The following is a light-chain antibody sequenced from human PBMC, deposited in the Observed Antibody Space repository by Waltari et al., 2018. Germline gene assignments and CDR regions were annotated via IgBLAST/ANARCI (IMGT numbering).Light chain of an antibody. V-gene: IGLV2-14*01. CDR1: SSDVGGYNY. J-gene: IGLJ2*01. CDR2: EVS. CDR3: SSYTSSSTVV. Sequence: QSALTQPASVSGSPGQSITISCTGTSSDVGGYNYVSWYQQHPGKAPKLMIYEVSNRPAGVSNRFSGSKSGNTACLTSSGLQAEDEAYYYCSSYTSSSTVVFGGGTKLTVL.